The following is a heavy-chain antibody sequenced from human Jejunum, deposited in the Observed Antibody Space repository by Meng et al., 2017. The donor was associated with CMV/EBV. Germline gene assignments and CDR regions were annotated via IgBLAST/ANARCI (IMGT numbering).Heavy chain of an antibody. D-gene: IGHD2-15*01. Sequence: FSVSSNYRSGVRQAPGKGLEWVSSVYSGGSIDYVGSVKGRFTISRDRSKNMVYLQMNSLRVEDTAVYYCARGGRTLWGGGTAFDIWGQGTTVTVSS. CDR1: FSVSSNY. CDR2: VYSGGSI. CDR3: ARGGRTLWGGGTAFDI. J-gene: IGHJ3*02. V-gene: IGHV3-53*01.